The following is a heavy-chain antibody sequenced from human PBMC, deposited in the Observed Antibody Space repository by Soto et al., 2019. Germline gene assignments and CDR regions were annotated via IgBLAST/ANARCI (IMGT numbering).Heavy chain of an antibody. CDR3: ARGSVAGRRFDY. CDR2: ISPYNGNT. CDR1: GYTFTTYG. Sequence: SVKVSCKASGYTFTTYGVSWVRQAPGQGLEWMGWISPYNGNTTYAQNFQGRVTMTTDTSTSTVYMELSSLRSEDTAVYYCARGSVAGRRFDYWGQGTLVTVSS. D-gene: IGHD6-19*01. V-gene: IGHV1-18*01. J-gene: IGHJ4*02.